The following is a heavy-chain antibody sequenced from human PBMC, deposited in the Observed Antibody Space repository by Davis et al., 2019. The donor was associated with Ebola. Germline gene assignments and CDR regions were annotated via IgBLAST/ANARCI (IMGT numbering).Heavy chain of an antibody. V-gene: IGHV5-51*01. D-gene: IGHD4-23*01. CDR3: ARRRATVVTEGNWFDP. CDR2: IYPGDSDT. Sequence: PGGSLRLSCKGSGYSFTSYWIGWVRQMPGKGLEWMGIIYPGDSDTRYSPSFQGQVTISADKSISTAYLQWSSLKASDTAMYYCARRRATVVTEGNWFDPWGQGTLVTVSS. CDR1: GYSFTSYW. J-gene: IGHJ5*02.